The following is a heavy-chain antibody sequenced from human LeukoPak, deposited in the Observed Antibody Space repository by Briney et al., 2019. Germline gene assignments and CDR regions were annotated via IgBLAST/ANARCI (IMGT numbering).Heavy chain of an antibody. CDR1: GFTFSSYA. J-gene: IGHJ3*02. D-gene: IGHD2-2*01. V-gene: IGHV3-30-3*01. Sequence: GGSLRLSCAASGFTFSSYAMHWVRQAPGKGLEWVAVISYDGSNKYYADSVKGRFTISRDNSKNTLYLQMNSLRAEDTAVYYCASRVPAAKSAFDIWGQGTMVTVSS. CDR2: ISYDGSNK. CDR3: ASRVPAAKSAFDI.